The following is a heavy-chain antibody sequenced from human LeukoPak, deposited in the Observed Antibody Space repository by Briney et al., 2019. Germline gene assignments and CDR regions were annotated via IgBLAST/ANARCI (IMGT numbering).Heavy chain of an antibody. CDR1: GFAFSSYW. Sequence: PGGSLRLSCAAPGFAFSSYWMHWVRQVPGKGLVWLSRINGGGSYTKYADSVKGRFTISRDNAQNTLFLQMNSLSAEDTAVYFRARDKSEYDSSGRGDYWGQGTLVTVSS. CDR3: ARDKSEYDSSGRGDY. CDR2: INGGGSYT. D-gene: IGHD3-22*01. J-gene: IGHJ4*02. V-gene: IGHV3-74*03.